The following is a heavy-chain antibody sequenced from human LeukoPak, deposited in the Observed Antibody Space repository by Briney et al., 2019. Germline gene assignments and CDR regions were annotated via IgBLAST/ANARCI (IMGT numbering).Heavy chain of an antibody. Sequence: GGSLRLSCVASGFTFRSYEMNWVRQAPGKGLEWVSYISSSGSTMYYADSVKGRFTISRDNAKNSLYLQMNSLRAEDTAVYYCARDGGVEYYDSSNYYDYWGQGTLVTVSS. CDR2: ISSSGSTM. CDR3: ARDGGVEYYDSSNYYDY. J-gene: IGHJ4*02. V-gene: IGHV3-48*03. D-gene: IGHD3-22*01. CDR1: GFTFRSYE.